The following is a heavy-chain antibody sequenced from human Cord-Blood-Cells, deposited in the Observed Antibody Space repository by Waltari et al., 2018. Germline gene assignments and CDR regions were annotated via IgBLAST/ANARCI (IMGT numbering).Heavy chain of an antibody. Sequence: VQLVEPGGGLVKPGVSLRLSCAAAGFPFSHAWMSWVRQAPGKGLEWVGRMKSKPDGGPTDYAAPVKGRFTISRDDSTNTLYLQMNSLKTEDTAVYYCTPGGAGDYWGQGTLVTVSS. D-gene: IGHD3-16*01. V-gene: IGHV3-15*01. J-gene: IGHJ4*02. CDR1: GFPFSHAW. CDR3: TPGGAGDY. CDR2: MKSKPDGGPT.